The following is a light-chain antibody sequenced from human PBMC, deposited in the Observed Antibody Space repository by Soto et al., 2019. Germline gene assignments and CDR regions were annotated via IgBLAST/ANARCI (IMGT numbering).Light chain of an antibody. CDR3: QHHLNWPLP. J-gene: IGKJ4*01. Sequence: NVWTHAPAALSLSLGGSGTLSCRASQTVSSSLAWYQQKPGQAPRLLIYEASNRATGIPARFSGSGSGADFTLNICSLEPADFALYHCQHHLNWPLPFGGGTKVDI. V-gene: IGKV3-11*01. CDR2: EAS. CDR1: QTVSSS.